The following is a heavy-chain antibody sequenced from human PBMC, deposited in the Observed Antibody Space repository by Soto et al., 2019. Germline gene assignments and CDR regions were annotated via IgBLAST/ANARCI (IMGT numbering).Heavy chain of an antibody. D-gene: IGHD2-2*01. V-gene: IGHV1-18*01. CDR2: ISAYNGNT. Sequence: QVQLVQSGAEVKKPGALVKVSCKASGYTFTSYGISWVRQAPGQGLEWMGWISAYNGNTNYAQKLQGRVTMTTDTSTSTAYMELRSLRSDDTAVYYCARDDGGDRYCSSTSCYPPVYFDYWGQGTLVTVSS. CDR1: GYTFTSYG. CDR3: ARDDGGDRYCSSTSCYPPVYFDY. J-gene: IGHJ4*02.